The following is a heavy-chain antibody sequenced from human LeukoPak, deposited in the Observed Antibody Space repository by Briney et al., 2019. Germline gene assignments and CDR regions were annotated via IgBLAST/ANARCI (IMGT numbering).Heavy chain of an antibody. CDR1: GFTFSNFG. Sequence: GGSLRLSCAASGFTFSNFGMHWVRQAPGKGLEWVSYIRFDGSNQYYTDSVKGRFGISRDNSKNTVYLQMNSLRTEDMAVYYCAKRAGSAWSAGAWGQGTLVTVSS. J-gene: IGHJ5*02. CDR3: AKRAGSAWSAGA. D-gene: IGHD3-10*01. V-gene: IGHV3-30*02. CDR2: IRFDGSNQ.